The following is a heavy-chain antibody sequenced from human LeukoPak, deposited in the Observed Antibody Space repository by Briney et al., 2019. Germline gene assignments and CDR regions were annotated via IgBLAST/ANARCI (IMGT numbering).Heavy chain of an antibody. Sequence: PGGSLRLSCAASGFTFSSYAMGWVRQAPGKGLEWVSAISGSGGSTYYADSVKGRFTISRDNSKNTLYLQMNSLRAEDTAVYYCAKDSRIAVAGTFDYWGQGTLVTVSS. CDR1: GFTFSSYA. V-gene: IGHV3-23*01. CDR3: AKDSRIAVAGTFDY. CDR2: ISGSGGST. J-gene: IGHJ4*02. D-gene: IGHD6-19*01.